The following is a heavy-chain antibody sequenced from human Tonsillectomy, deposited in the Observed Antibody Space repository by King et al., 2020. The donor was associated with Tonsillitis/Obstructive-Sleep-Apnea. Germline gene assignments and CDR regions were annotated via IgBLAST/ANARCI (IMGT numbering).Heavy chain of an antibody. CDR1: GYTFTGYY. D-gene: IGHD2-15*01. CDR2: INPNSGGT. CDR3: ARDGYCSGGSCNNWFDP. V-gene: IGHV1-2*02. J-gene: IGHJ5*02. Sequence: EQLVQSGAEVKKPGASVKVSCKASGYTFTGYYMHWVRQAPGQGLEWMGWINPNSGGTNYAQKFQGRVTMTRDTSISTAYMELSRLRSDDTAVYYCARDGYCSGGSCNNWFDPWGQGTLVTVSS.